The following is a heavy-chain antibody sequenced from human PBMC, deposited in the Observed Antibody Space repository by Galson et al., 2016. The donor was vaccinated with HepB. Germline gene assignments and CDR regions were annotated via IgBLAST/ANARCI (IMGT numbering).Heavy chain of an antibody. J-gene: IGHJ4*02. V-gene: IGHV3-15*01. CDR3: AKKWVVEGDPDYFDS. Sequence: SLRLSCAASGFTFSNAWMTWVRQAPGKGLEWVGRIKSKTDGGTTDYAAPVKGRFTISRDDSKNTLYLQMNSLTAEDTAIYYCAKKWVVEGDPDYFDSWGQGTLVTVSS. D-gene: IGHD2-15*01. CDR2: IKSKTDGGTT. CDR1: GFTFSNAW.